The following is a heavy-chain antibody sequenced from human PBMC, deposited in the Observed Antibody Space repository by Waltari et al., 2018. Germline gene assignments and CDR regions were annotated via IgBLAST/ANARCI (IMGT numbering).Heavy chain of an antibody. J-gene: IGHJ4*02. Sequence: QVQLVQSGAEVKKPGSSVKVSCKASGGTFSSYAISWVRQAPGQGLEWMGGVIPIFGKANYEQKFQGRVTITADESTSTAYMELSSLRSEDTAVYYCARPGYYYDSSGYQAFDYWGQGTLVTVSS. CDR3: ARPGYYYDSSGYQAFDY. D-gene: IGHD3-22*01. V-gene: IGHV1-69*13. CDR2: VIPIFGKA. CDR1: GGTFSSYA.